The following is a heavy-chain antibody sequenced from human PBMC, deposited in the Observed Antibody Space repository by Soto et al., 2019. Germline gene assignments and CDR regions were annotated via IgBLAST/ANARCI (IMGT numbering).Heavy chain of an antibody. D-gene: IGHD3-16*01. V-gene: IGHV3-23*01. Sequence: EVQLLESGGGLVQPGGSLRLSCAASGFAFSACAMNWVRLAPGKGLEWVSAISASGETTFYADSLKGRFTISRDNSQNTVYMQINDLRAEDTAVYYCAKGGFWVHYGLDVWGQGTTVSVSS. CDR1: GFAFSACA. J-gene: IGHJ6*02. CDR2: ISASGETT. CDR3: AKGGFWVHYGLDV.